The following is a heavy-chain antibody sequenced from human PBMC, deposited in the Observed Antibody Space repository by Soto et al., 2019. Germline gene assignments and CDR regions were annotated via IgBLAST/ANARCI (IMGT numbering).Heavy chain of an antibody. Sequence: QVQLVQSGAEVKKPGASVKVSCKASGYTFTSYGISWVRQAPGQGLEWMGWISAYNGNTNYAQKLQGRVTMTTDTSTSTAYMELRSLRSDDTAVYYCARAGVSRRYCSSTSCYTGFAYWGQGTLVTVSS. CDR3: ARAGVSRRYCSSTSCYTGFAY. J-gene: IGHJ4*02. CDR2: ISAYNGNT. CDR1: GYTFTSYG. D-gene: IGHD2-2*02. V-gene: IGHV1-18*01.